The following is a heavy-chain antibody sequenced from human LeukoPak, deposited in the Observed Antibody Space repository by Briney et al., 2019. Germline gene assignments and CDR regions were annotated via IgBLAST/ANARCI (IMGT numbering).Heavy chain of an antibody. D-gene: IGHD3-10*01. Sequence: SLRLSCAASGFTFSSYAMHWVRQAPGKGLEWVAVISYDGSNKYYADSVKGRFTISRDNSKNTLYLQMDSLRSEDTAVYYCARDRTDTFSGGYNYYGMDVWGQGTTVIVSS. CDR3: ARDRTDTFSGGYNYYGMDV. CDR1: GFTFSSYA. V-gene: IGHV3-30-3*01. J-gene: IGHJ6*02. CDR2: ISYDGSNK.